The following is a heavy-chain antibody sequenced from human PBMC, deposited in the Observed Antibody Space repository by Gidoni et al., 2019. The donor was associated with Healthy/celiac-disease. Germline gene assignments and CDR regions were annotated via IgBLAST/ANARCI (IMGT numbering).Heavy chain of an antibody. CDR3: AKDGYGYNTEIGY. J-gene: IGHJ4*02. CDR1: GFTFSSYA. D-gene: IGHD5-12*01. Sequence: EVQLLESGGGLVQPGGSLRLSCAASGFTFSSYAMSWVRQAPGKGLEWVAAISGSGGSTYYADSVKGRFTISRDNSKNTLYLQMNSLRAEDTAVYYCAKDGYGYNTEIGYWGQGTLVTVSS. V-gene: IGHV3-23*01. CDR2: ISGSGGST.